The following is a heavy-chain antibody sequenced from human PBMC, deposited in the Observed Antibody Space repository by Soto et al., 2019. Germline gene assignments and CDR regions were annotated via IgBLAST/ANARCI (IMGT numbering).Heavy chain of an antibody. CDR1: GGSFSGYY. CDR3: ARGARYWGYCSGGSCFSWFDP. CDR2: INHSGST. J-gene: IGHJ5*02. Sequence: SETLSLTCAVYGGSFSGYYWSWIRQPPGKGLEWIGEINHSGSTNYNPSLKSRVTISVDTSKNQFSLKLSSVTAADTAVYYCARGARYWGYCSGGSCFSWFDPWGQGTLVTVSS. D-gene: IGHD2-15*01. V-gene: IGHV4-34*01.